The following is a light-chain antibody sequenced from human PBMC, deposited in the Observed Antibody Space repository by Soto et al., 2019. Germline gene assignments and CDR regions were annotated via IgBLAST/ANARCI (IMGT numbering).Light chain of an antibody. CDR2: AAS. Sequence: DIQMTQSPSSLSASVGDRVTITCRASLAINNYLAWFQQKPGNAPKSLIYAASSLQTGVPSRFSGSGFGTDFTLTISSPQPEDSATYYCQQYANYQYTFGQGTKLEIK. CDR1: LAINNY. CDR3: QQYANYQYT. J-gene: IGKJ2*01. V-gene: IGKV1-16*01.